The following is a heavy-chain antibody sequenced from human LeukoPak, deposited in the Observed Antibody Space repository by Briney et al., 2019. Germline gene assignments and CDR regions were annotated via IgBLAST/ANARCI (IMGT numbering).Heavy chain of an antibody. CDR1: GFTFSSYG. CDR2: ISYDGSNK. J-gene: IGHJ4*02. V-gene: IGHV3-30*19. D-gene: IGHD3-22*01. Sequence: GGSLRLSCAASGFTFSSYGMHWVRQAPGKGLEWVAVISYDGSNKYYADSVKGRFTISRDNSKNTLYLQMNSLRAEDTAVYYCASLYYYDSSPWDYWGQGTLVTVSS. CDR3: ASLYYYDSSPWDY.